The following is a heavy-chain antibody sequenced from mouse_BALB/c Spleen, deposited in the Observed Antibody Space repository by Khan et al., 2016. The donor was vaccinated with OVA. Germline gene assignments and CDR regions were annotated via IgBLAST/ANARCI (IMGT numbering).Heavy chain of an antibody. D-gene: IGHD2-14*01. V-gene: IGHV1-4*01. Sequence: QVQLQQSGAELARPGASVKMSCKASGYTFISYTIHWIKKRPGQGLEWIGYINPSNGYTNYNQKFKDKATLTTDKSSTTAYLQLSSLTSDDSAVYNCVSDGAYGRYGGRFAYWGQGTLVTVSA. CDR2: INPSNGYT. CDR1: GYTFISYT. CDR3: VSDGAYGRYGGRFAY. J-gene: IGHJ3*01.